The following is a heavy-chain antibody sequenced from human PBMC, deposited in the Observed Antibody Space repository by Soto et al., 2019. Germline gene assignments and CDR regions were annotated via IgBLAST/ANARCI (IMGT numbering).Heavy chain of an antibody. Sequence: GGSLRLSCAASGFTFSSYGMHWVRQAPGKGLEWVAVISYDGSNKYYADSVKGRFTISRDNSKNTLYLQMNSLRAEDTAVYYCAKDRRGWAYYYGLDVWGQGTTVTVSS. V-gene: IGHV3-30*18. CDR1: GFTFSSYG. J-gene: IGHJ6*02. CDR2: ISYDGSNK. CDR3: AKDRRGWAYYYGLDV. D-gene: IGHD6-19*01.